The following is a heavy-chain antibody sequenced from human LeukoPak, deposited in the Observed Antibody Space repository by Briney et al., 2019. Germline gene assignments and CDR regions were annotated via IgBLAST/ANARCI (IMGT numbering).Heavy chain of an antibody. Sequence: SVKVSCKASGGTFSSYAISWVRQAPGQGLEWMGGIIPIFGTANYAQKFQGRVTITADKSTSTAYMELSSLRSEDTAVYYSARITRSDYDILTGLPLYYYYGMDVWGKGTTVTVSS. D-gene: IGHD3-9*01. CDR1: GGTFSSYA. V-gene: IGHV1-69*06. CDR2: IIPIFGTA. J-gene: IGHJ6*04. CDR3: ARITRSDYDILTGLPLYYYYGMDV.